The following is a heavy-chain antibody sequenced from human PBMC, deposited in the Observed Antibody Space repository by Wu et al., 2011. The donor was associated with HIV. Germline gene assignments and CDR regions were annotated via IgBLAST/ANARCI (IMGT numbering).Heavy chain of an antibody. CDR1: GGTFSSYA. Sequence: QVQLVQSGAEVKKPGSSVKVSCKASGGTFSSYAISWVRQAPGQGLEWMGGIIPIFGTVNYAQKFQGRVTITADKSTSTAYMELSSLRSEDTAVYYCARGSTSRTYGTTPDYYYYYMDVVGQRDHGPPSP. CDR2: IIPIFGTV. CDR3: ARGSTSRTYGTTPDYYYYYMDV. D-gene: IGHD4-11*01. J-gene: IGHJ6*03. V-gene: IGHV1-69*14.